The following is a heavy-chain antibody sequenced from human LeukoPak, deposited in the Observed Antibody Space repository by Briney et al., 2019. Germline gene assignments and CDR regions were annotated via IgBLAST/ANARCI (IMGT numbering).Heavy chain of an antibody. J-gene: IGHJ4*02. CDR1: GYPFTGYY. CDR2: INPNSGGT. D-gene: IGHD6-19*01. V-gene: IGHV1-2*02. CDR3: AVREVSAVAGTLDY. Sequence: GVSVKLSSKASGYPFTGYYMPSVRQAPGQGLEWLGWINPNSGGTNYAQKFQGRVTMTRDTSIITAYMELGRLRSDDTAVYYCAVREVSAVAGTLDYWGQGTLVTVSS.